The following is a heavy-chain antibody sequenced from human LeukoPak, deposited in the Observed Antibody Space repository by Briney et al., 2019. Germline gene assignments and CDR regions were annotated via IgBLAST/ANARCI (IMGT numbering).Heavy chain of an antibody. CDR1: GFTFSSYE. D-gene: IGHD3-10*02. CDR3: AELGITMIGGV. CDR2: ISSSGSTI. Sequence: GGSLRLSCAASGFTFSSYEMNLVGQAPEKGLEWVSYISSSGSTIYYADSVKGRFTISRDNAKNSLYLQMNSLRAEDTAVYYCAELGITMIGGVWGKGTTVTISS. J-gene: IGHJ6*04. V-gene: IGHV3-48*03.